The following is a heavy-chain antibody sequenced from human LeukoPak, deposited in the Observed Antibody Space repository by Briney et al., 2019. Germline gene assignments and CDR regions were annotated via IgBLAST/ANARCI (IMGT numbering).Heavy chain of an antibody. CDR2: ISYDGSNA. V-gene: IGHV3-30*12. CDR1: GFTFSSYG. D-gene: IGHD2-2*01. Sequence: RRSLRLSCAASGFTFSSYGMHWVRQVPGKGPEWVAFISYDGSNAHSADSVKGRFTISRDNSKNTLYLQMNSLRAEDTAVYYCAKAIVVVPAADAGGGYFDYWGQGTLVTVSS. J-gene: IGHJ4*02. CDR3: AKAIVVVPAADAGGGYFDY.